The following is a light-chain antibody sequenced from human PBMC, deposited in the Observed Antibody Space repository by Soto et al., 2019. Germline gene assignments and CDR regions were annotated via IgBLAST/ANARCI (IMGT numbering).Light chain of an antibody. CDR1: SSDVGGYNY. V-gene: IGLV2-14*01. J-gene: IGLJ1*01. CDR2: EVN. CDR3: TSYTRDTALV. Sequence: QSVLTQPASVSGSPGQSITISCTGTSSDVGGYNYVSWYQQHPGKAPKLMIYEVNNRPSGVSNRFSGSKSGSTASLTISGLQAEDEADYHCTSYTRDTALVFGTGTKVTVL.